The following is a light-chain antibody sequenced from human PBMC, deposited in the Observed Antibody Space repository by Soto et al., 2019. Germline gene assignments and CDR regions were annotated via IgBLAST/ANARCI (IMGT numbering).Light chain of an antibody. CDR3: QQYNNWPKM. J-gene: IGKJ1*01. V-gene: IGKV3-15*01. CDR2: GAS. CDR1: QSVAGN. Sequence: IVLTQSPGTLSLSPGERATLSCRASQSVAGNLAWYQQKPGQPPRLLIYGASTRATGLPARFSGSGSGTEFTLTISSLQSEDFAVYYCQQYNNWPKMFGQGTKVDIK.